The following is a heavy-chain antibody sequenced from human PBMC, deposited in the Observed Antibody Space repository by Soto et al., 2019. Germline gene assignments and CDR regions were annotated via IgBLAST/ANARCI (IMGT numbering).Heavy chain of an antibody. Sequence: XSVKVSCKASGYTFTGYYMHWVRQAPGQGLEWMGWINPNSGGTNYAQKFQGRVTMTRDTSISTAYMELSRLRSDDTAVYYCARFTPVNRWELPNYYYGMDVWGQGTTVTVSS. CDR3: ARFTPVNRWELPNYYYGMDV. V-gene: IGHV1-2*02. J-gene: IGHJ6*02. CDR1: GYTFTGYY. D-gene: IGHD1-26*01. CDR2: INPNSGGT.